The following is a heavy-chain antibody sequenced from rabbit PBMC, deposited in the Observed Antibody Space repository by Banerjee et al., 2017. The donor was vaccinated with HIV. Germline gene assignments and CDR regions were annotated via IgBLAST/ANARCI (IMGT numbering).Heavy chain of an antibody. V-gene: IGHV1S45*01. CDR1: GNDFSAYA. Sequence: QEQLVESGGGLVTLGGSLKLSCKASGNDFSAYAISWVRQAPGKGLEWIACIDAAVIEDTYYATWAKGRFTISKPSSTTVTLQMTSLTAADTATYFCARDLPISDGYSFDLWGQGTLVTVS. J-gene: IGHJ4*01. CDR2: IDAAVIEDT. CDR3: ARDLPISDGYSFDL. D-gene: IGHD6-1*01.